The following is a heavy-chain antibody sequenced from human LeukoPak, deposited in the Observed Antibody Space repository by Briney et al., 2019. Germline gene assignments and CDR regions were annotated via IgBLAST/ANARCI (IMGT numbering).Heavy chain of an antibody. CDR2: INSDGSST. D-gene: IGHD3-10*01. CDR1: GFTFSSYW. J-gene: IGHJ3*02. V-gene: IGHV3-74*03. CDR3: ARSFGGDGSGTYYIFAFDI. Sequence: GGSLRLSCVASGFTFSSYWIHWVRQTPEKGLVWVSRINSDGSSTTYADSVKGRFTVSRDNDKNTLYLQMNSLRAEDTAVYYCARSFGGDGSGTYYIFAFDIWGQGTMVTVSS.